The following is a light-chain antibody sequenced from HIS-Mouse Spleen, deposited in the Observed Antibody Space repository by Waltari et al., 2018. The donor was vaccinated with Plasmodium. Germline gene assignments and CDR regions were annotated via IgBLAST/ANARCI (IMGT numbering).Light chain of an antibody. J-gene: IGKJ3*01. CDR2: GAS. CDR1: QRVSSN. Sequence: EIVMTQSPATLSVSPGERATLPRRASQRVSSNLAWYQQKPGQAPRRLIYGASTRATGIPARFTVCGSGTEFTLTISSLQSEDFAVYYCQQYNNWSFTFGPGTKVDIK. V-gene: IGKV3-15*01. CDR3: QQYNNWSFT.